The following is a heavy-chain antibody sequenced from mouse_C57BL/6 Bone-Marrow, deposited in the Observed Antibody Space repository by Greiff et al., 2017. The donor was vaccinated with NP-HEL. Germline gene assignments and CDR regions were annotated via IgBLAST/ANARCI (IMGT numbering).Heavy chain of an antibody. CDR3: ASLTEGPFDY. V-gene: IGHV5-9*04. CDR1: GFTFSSYT. Sequence: EVQRVESGGGLVKPGGSLKLSCAASGFTFSSYTMSWVRQTPEKRLEWVATLSGGGGNTNYPDSVKGRFTISRDKAKNTLYLQMGSLRSEDTAVYYCASLTEGPFDYWGQGTTLTVSS. CDR2: LSGGGGNT. J-gene: IGHJ2*01.